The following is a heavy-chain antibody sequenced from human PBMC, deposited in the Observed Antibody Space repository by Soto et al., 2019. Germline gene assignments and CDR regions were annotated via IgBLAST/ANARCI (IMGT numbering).Heavy chain of an antibody. CDR2: ISYDGSNK. CDR1: GFTFSSYG. D-gene: IGHD6-6*01. CDR3: AKETGGYYSSSSWAGGVYYGMDV. Sequence: QVQLVESGGGVVQPGRSLRLSCAASGFTFSSYGMHWVRQAPGKGLEWVAVISYDGSNKYYADSVKGRFTISRDNSKNKLYLQMNSLRAEDTAVYYCAKETGGYYSSSSWAGGVYYGMDVWGQGTTVTVSS. V-gene: IGHV3-30*18. J-gene: IGHJ6*02.